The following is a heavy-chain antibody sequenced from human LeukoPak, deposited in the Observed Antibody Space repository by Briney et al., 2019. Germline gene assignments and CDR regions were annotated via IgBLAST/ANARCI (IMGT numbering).Heavy chain of an antibody. J-gene: IGHJ4*02. Sequence: GGSLRLSCAASGFTFSNYAMHWVRQAPGEGLEWVAVISYDGSNKYYADSVKGRFTISRDNSKNTLYLQMNSLRAEDTAVYYCARDSTEYCSGGSCYTTYYFDYWGQGTLVTVSS. V-gene: IGHV3-30-3*01. D-gene: IGHD2-15*01. CDR3: ARDSTEYCSGGSCYTTYYFDY. CDR2: ISYDGSNK. CDR1: GFTFSNYA.